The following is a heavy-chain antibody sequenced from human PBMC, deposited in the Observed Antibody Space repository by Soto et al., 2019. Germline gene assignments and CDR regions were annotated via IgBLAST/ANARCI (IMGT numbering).Heavy chain of an antibody. CDR2: IYYSGST. CDR1: GGSISSYY. D-gene: IGHD3-3*01. J-gene: IGHJ5*02. CDR3: ASTPYYDFWSGYYYNWFDP. V-gene: IGHV4-59*08. Sequence: NPSETLSLTCTVSGGSISSYYWSWIRQPPGKGLEWIGYIYYSGSTNYNPSLKSRVTISVDTSKNQFSLKLSSVTAADTAVYYCASTPYYDFWSGYYYNWFDPWGQGTLVTVSS.